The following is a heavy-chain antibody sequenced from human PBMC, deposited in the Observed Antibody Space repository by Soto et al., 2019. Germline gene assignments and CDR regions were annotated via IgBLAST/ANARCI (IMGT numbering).Heavy chain of an antibody. CDR3: TCSSSVDY. J-gene: IGHJ4*02. CDR2: IRSKAISYAT. CDR1: GFTFSGSA. V-gene: IGHV3-73*01. D-gene: IGHD6-6*01. Sequence: PGGSLRLSCAAPGFTFSGSAMHWVRQASGKGLEWVGRIRSKAISYATAYAASVKGRFTISRDDSKNTAYLQMNSLKTEDTAVYYCTCSSSVDYWGQGXLVTVSS.